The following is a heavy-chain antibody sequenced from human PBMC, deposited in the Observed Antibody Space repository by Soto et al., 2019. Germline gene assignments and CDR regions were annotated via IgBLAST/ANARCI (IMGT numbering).Heavy chain of an antibody. CDR3: ARSVAVPGAHIDY. CDR1: GGSISGSY. CDR2: VYYTGST. D-gene: IGHD6-19*01. Sequence: SETLSLTCSVSGGSISGSYWSWIRQSPGKGLEWLGYVYYTGSTNYSPSLRSRVSISVDTSKNEFSLRLSSVTAADTAVYFCARSVAVPGAHIDYWGQGTKVIVSS. J-gene: IGHJ4*02. V-gene: IGHV4-59*01.